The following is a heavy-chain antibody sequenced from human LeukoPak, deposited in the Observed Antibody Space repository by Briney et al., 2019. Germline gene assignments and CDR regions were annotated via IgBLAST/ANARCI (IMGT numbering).Heavy chain of an antibody. D-gene: IGHD6-13*01. CDR3: ARAETAAAGTFDY. V-gene: IGHV3-21*01. CDR2: ISSSSSYI. Sequence: GGSPRLSCAASGFTFSSYSMNWVRQAPGKGLEWVSSISSSSSYIYYADSVKGRFTISRDNAKNSLYLQMNSLRAEDTAVYYCARAETAAAGTFDYWGQGTLVTVSS. CDR1: GFTFSSYS. J-gene: IGHJ4*02.